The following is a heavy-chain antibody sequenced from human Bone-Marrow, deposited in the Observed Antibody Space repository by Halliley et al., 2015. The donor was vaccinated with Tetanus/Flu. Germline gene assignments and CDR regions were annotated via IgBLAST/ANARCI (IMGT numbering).Heavy chain of an antibody. CDR1: GGTFISNA. V-gene: IGHV1-69*06. CDR2: IIPIFGTP. J-gene: IGHJ4*02. Sequence: QLVQSGAEVKKPGSSVKVSCKASGGTFISNALTWVRQAPGQGLEWVGGIIPIFGTPKYAQKFQGRVSVTEHKSTKTAYLELNSLRSEDTAVYYCARGFGVGYYDYWGLGTLVTVTS. D-gene: IGHD3-3*01. CDR3: ARGFGVGYYDY.